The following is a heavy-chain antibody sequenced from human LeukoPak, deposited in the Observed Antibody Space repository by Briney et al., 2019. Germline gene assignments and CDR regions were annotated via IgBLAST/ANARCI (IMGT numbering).Heavy chain of an antibody. CDR2: IYYSGST. V-gene: IGHV4-39*01. CDR3: ARQGASIVGATHLDY. CDR1: GGSISSSSYY. D-gene: IGHD1-26*01. Sequence: PSETLSLTCTVSGGSISSSSYYWGWIRQPPGKGLEWIGSIYYSGSTYYNPSLKSRVTISVDTSKNQFSLKLSSVTAADTAVYYCARQGASIVGATHLDYWGQGTLVTVSS. J-gene: IGHJ4*02.